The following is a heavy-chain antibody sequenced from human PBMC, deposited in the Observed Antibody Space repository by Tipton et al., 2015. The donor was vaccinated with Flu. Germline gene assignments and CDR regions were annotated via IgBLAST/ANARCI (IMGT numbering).Heavy chain of an antibody. CDR3: AREVPGDGYIPY. D-gene: IGHD5-24*01. J-gene: IGHJ4*02. Sequence: TLSLTCTVSGGSISSYYWSWIRQPAGKGLEWIGRIYTSGSTSYNPSLKSRVTMSVDTSKNQFSLRLTSVTAADTAVYFCAREVPGDGYIPYWGQGTLVTVSS. CDR1: GGSISSYY. CDR2: IYTSGST. V-gene: IGHV4-4*07.